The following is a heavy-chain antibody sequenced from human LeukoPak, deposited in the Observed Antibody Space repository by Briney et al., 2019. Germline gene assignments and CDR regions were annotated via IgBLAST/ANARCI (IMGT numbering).Heavy chain of an antibody. CDR3: AVYSSSWYSAFDI. Sequence: PGGSLRLSCAASGFTFSSYSMNWVRQAPGKGLEWVSYISSSSSTIYYADSVKGRFTISRDNAKNSLYLQMNSLRAEDTAVYYCAVYSSSWYSAFDIWGQGTMVTVSS. J-gene: IGHJ3*02. CDR2: ISSSSSTI. V-gene: IGHV3-48*04. D-gene: IGHD6-13*01. CDR1: GFTFSSYS.